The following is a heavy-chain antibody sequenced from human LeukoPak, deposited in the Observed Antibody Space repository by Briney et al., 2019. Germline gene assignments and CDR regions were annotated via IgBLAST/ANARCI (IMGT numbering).Heavy chain of an antibody. D-gene: IGHD3-22*01. J-gene: IGHJ3*02. Sequence: PSETLSLTCTVSGGSISSYYWSWIRQPPGKGLEWIGYIYYSGSTNYNPSLKSRVTISVDTSKNQFSLKLSSVTAADTAVYYCARDLIYYDSSGYYSDAFDIWGQGTMVTVSS. V-gene: IGHV4-59*01. CDR3: ARDLIYYDSSGYYSDAFDI. CDR1: GGSISSYY. CDR2: IYYSGST.